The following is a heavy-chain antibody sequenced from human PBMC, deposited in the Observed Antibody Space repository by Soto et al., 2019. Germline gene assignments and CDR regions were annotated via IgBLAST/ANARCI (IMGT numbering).Heavy chain of an antibody. CDR1: GYSFTSYW. V-gene: IGHV5-51*01. D-gene: IGHD4-4*01. J-gene: IGHJ6*02. Sequence: PGESLKISCKGSGYSFTSYWIGWVRQMPVKGLEWMGIIYPGDSDTRYSPSFQGQVTISADKSISTAYLQWSSLKASDTAMYYCARRTTVITSGDYGMDVWGQGTTVTVSS. CDR3: ARRTTVITSGDYGMDV. CDR2: IYPGDSDT.